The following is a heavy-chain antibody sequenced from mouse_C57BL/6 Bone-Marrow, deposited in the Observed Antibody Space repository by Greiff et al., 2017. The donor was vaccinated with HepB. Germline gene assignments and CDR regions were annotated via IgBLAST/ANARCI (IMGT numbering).Heavy chain of an antibody. CDR3: ARRESNPCY. Sequence: EVKLQQSGPVLVKPGASVKMSCKASGYTFTDYYMNWVKQSHGKSLEWIGVINPYNGGTSYNQKFKGKATLTVDKSSSTAYMELNSLTSEDSAVYYCARRESNPCYWGQGTTLTVSS. CDR1: GYTFTDYY. CDR2: INPYNGGT. V-gene: IGHV1-19*01. J-gene: IGHJ2*01. D-gene: IGHD2-5*01.